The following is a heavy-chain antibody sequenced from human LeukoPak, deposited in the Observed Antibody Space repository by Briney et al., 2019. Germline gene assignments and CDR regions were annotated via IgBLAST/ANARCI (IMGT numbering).Heavy chain of an antibody. V-gene: IGHV4-34*01. CDR2: INHSGST. CDR1: GGSFSGYY. Sequence: SETLSLTCAVYGGSFSGYYWSWIRQPPGKGLEWIGEINHSGSTNYNPSLKSRVTISVDTSKNQFSLKLSSVTAADTAVYYCARGWPIYCSSTSCYTLFDYWGQGTLVTVSS. CDR3: ARGWPIYCSSTSCYTLFDY. J-gene: IGHJ4*02. D-gene: IGHD2-2*02.